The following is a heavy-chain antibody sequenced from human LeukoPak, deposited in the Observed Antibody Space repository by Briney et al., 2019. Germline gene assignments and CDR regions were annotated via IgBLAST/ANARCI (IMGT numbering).Heavy chain of an antibody. CDR1: DDSITMYY. V-gene: IGHV4-59*01. CDR3: ARDRDYDAFDT. CDR2: VDHTGST. Sequence: PSETLSLTCSVSDDSITMYYWTWIRQPPGKGLEWIGYVDHTGSTNFNPSLNGRVSISRDTTNNLFSLRLRSVTAADTAVYYCARDRDYDAFDTWGQGTMVTVSS. J-gene: IGHJ3*02. D-gene: IGHD3-16*01.